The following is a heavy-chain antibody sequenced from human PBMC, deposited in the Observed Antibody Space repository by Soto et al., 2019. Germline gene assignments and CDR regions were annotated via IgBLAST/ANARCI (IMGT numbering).Heavy chain of an antibody. CDR2: IRGKAYGGTT. Sequence: GGSLRLSCTASGFTIGDYAMSWFRQAPGEGLEWISLIRGKAYGGTTDYAASVKGRFTISRDDYDSIVHLQMNSLKTEYTAVYYGFRGGAYVAFDNWGQGILVTASS. CDR1: GFTIGDYA. CDR3: FRGGAYVAFDN. V-gene: IGHV3-49*03. J-gene: IGHJ4*02. D-gene: IGHD3-16*01.